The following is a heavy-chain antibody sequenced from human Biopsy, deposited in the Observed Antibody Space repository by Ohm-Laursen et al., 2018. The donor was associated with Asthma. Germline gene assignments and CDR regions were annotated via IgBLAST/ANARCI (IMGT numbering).Heavy chain of an antibody. J-gene: IGHJ6*02. CDR3: ARDGVVPDAMYYHYYYGLDV. D-gene: IGHD2-2*01. CDR2: ISYDGRNK. CDR1: GFTVSRDH. V-gene: IGHV3-30*03. Sequence: RSLRLSCAASGFTVSRDHMFWVRQAPGKGLEWVAVISYDGRNKYYGDSVKGRFTISRDNSKNTVYLQMISLRVEDTSVYYCARDGVVPDAMYYHYYYGLDVWGQGTTVTVSS.